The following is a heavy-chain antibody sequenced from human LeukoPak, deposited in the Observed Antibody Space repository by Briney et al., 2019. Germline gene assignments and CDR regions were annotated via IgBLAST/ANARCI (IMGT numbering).Heavy chain of an antibody. V-gene: IGHV3-15*01. CDR3: TTDSVKTTGDRRILFY. D-gene: IGHD7-27*01. CDR2: IKSKTDGGTT. J-gene: IGHJ4*02. Sequence: PGGSLRLSCAASGFTFSSAWMSWVRQAPGKGLEWVGRIKSKTDGGTTDYAAPVKGRFTISRDDSKNTLYLQMNSLKTEDTAVYYCTTDSVKTTGDRRILFYWGQGTLVTVSS. CDR1: GFTFSSAW.